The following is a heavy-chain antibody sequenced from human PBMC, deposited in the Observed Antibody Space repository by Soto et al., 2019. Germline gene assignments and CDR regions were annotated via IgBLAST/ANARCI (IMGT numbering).Heavy chain of an antibody. CDR2: ISGSGCST. D-gene: IGHD3-22*01. J-gene: IGHJ3*01. Sequence: GGSLRLSCAAYGVTFSSHAMSWVRQDPGKGLEWVSAISGSGCSTYDADSVKGRFTISRDNSKITLYLHMNSLRAEDTAVYYCAKTRLYDNNEYHRDVFDVWGPGTAVTVSS. CDR1: GVTFSSHA. CDR3: AKTRLYDNNEYHRDVFDV. V-gene: IGHV3-23*01.